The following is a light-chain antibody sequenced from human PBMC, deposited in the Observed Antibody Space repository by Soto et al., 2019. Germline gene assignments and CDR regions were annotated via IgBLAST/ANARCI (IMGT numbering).Light chain of an antibody. CDR1: HSVSSSY. CDR2: GAS. Sequence: ETVLTQSPGTLRLSPGERATLSCRASHSVSSSYLTWYQQRPGQPPRLLIYGASTRATGIPARFSGSGSGTEFTLTISSLQSEDFAVYYCQQYNNWPLTFGGGTKVEIK. V-gene: IGKV3-15*01. J-gene: IGKJ4*01. CDR3: QQYNNWPLT.